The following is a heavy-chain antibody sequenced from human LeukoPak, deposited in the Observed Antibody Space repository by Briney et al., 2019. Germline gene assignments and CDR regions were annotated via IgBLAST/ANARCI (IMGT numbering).Heavy chain of an antibody. Sequence: SETLSLTCAVYGGSLSNYYWSWIRQPPGKGLEWIGEINHSGSTKFNPSLKSRVTILVDMSKSQFSLELGSVTAADTVVYYCARGPASGSDFAWFDPWGQGTLVTVSS. CDR3: ARGPASGSDFAWFDP. V-gene: IGHV4-34*01. CDR2: INHSGST. D-gene: IGHD3-10*01. J-gene: IGHJ5*02. CDR1: GGSLSNYY.